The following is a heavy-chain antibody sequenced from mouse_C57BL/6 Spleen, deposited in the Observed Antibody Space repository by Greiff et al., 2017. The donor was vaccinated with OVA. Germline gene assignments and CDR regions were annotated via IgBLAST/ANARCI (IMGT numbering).Heavy chain of an antibody. CDR2: IHPNSGST. D-gene: IGHD1-1*01. CDR1: GYTFTSYW. J-gene: IGHJ3*01. V-gene: IGHV1-64*01. Sequence: QVQLQQPGAELVKPGASVKLSCKASGYTFTSYWMHWVKQRPGQGLEWIGMIHPNSGSTNYNEKFKSKATLTVDKSSSTAYMRLSSLTSEDSAVYYCARSYYGSSYRFAYWGQGTLVTVSA. CDR3: ARSYYGSSYRFAY.